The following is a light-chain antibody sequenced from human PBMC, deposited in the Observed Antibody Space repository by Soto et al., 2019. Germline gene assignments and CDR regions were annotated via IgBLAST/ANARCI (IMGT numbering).Light chain of an antibody. CDR3: QKYNSAPWT. CDR2: FAS. CDR1: QGISNY. Sequence: DIQMTQSPSSLSASVGDRVTITCRASQGISNYLAWYQQQPGKVPKLLIYFASTLQSGVPSRFSGSGSGTDFTLTISSRQPEDVATYYCQKYNSAPWTFGQGTKVEIK. J-gene: IGKJ1*01. V-gene: IGKV1-27*01.